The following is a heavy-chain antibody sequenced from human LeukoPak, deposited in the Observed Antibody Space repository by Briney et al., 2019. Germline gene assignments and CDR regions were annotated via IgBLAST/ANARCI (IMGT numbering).Heavy chain of an antibody. CDR1: GFIFSSYG. J-gene: IGHJ4*02. D-gene: IGHD3-10*01. Sequence: GGSLRLSCAASGFIFSSYGMNWVRQAPGKGLEWVAFIRYDESNTFYADSVKGRFTISRDNSKNTLYLQMNSLRAEDTAVYYCARGTLVRGVISPDYYFDYWGQGTLVTVSS. V-gene: IGHV3-30*02. CDR3: ARGTLVRGVISPDYYFDY. CDR2: IRYDESNT.